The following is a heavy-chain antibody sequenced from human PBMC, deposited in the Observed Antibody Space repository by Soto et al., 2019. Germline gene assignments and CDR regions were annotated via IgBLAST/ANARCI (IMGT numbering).Heavy chain of an antibody. CDR3: VGQSRSMVRQYYGMDV. V-gene: IGHV3-33*01. CDR1: GFSFSHYG. J-gene: IGHJ6*02. CDR2: IWYDGSNK. D-gene: IGHD3-10*01. Sequence: QAQLVESGGGVVQPGKSLTLSCPASGFSFSHYGMHWVRQAPGKGLEWVAVIWYDGSNKFYSDSVKGRFTISRDKSNNLVFLQMNSLRVEDTAVYYCVGQSRSMVRQYYGMDVWGQGTMVAVSS.